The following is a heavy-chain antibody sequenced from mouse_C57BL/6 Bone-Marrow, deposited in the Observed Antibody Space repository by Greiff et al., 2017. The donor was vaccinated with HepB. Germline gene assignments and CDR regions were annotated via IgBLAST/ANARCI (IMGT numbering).Heavy chain of an antibody. J-gene: IGHJ4*01. CDR1: GFTFSDFY. V-gene: IGHV7-1*01. CDR2: SRNKANDYTT. CDR3: ARDADSSGYWAMDY. D-gene: IGHD3-2*02. Sequence: EVQVVDSGGGLVQSGRSLRLSCATSGFTFSDFYMEWVRQAPGKGLEWIAASRNKANDYTTEYSASVKGRFIVSRDTSQSILYLQMNALRAEDTAIYYCARDADSSGYWAMDYWGQGTSVTVSS.